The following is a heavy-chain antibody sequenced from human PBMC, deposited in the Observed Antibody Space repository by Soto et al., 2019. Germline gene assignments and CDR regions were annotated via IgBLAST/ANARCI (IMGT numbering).Heavy chain of an antibody. D-gene: IGHD6-25*01. Sequence: PSETLSLTCSVSGDSMRGYHFYWGWIRQAPGKGLEWIGSAYFSGGNTYYSPSLKSRVSISVDPSKNEFSLRLTSLTAADTAVYFCAYGSSSAWIDYWGQGTLVTV. CDR3: AYGSSSAWIDY. CDR2: AYFSGGNT. J-gene: IGHJ4*02. CDR1: GDSMRGYHFY. V-gene: IGHV4-39*01.